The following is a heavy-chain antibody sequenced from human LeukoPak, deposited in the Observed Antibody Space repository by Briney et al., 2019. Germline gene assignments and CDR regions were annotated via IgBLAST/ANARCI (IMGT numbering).Heavy chain of an antibody. CDR2: IYYSGST. D-gene: IGHD1-26*01. Sequence: SETLSLTCTVSGGSISSSSYYWGWIRQPPGKGLEWIGSIYYSGSTYYNPSLKSRVTISVDTSKNQSSLKLSSVTAADTAVYYCARAYSGSHNWFDPWGQGTLVTVSS. CDR3: ARAYSGSHNWFDP. V-gene: IGHV4-39*07. CDR1: GGSISSSSYY. J-gene: IGHJ5*02.